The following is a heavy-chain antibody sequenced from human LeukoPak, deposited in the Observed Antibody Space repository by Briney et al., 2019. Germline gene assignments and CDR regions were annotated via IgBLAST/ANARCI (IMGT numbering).Heavy chain of an antibody. CDR3: ARKYSSGWVDY. Sequence: GESLKISWKCSGYSFTSYWISWVHQMPGKGLEWMGRIDPSDSYTNYSPSFQGHVTISADKSISTAYLQWSSLKASDTAMYYCARKYSSGWVDYWGQGTLVTVSS. V-gene: IGHV5-10-1*01. D-gene: IGHD6-19*01. CDR1: GYSFTSYW. CDR2: IDPSDSYT. J-gene: IGHJ4*02.